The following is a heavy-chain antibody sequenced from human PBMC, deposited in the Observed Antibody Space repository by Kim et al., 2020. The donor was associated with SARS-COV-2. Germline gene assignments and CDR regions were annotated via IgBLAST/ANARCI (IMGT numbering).Heavy chain of an antibody. D-gene: IGHD2-21*02. CDR2: INAGNGNT. CDR3: ARDWAYVTGYYYGMDV. Sequence: ASVKVSCKASGYTFTSYAMHWVRQAPGQRLEWMGWINAGNGNTKYSQKFQGRVTITRDTSASTAYMELSSLRSEDTAVYYCARDWAYVTGYYYGMDVWGQGTTVTVSS. J-gene: IGHJ6*02. CDR1: GYTFTSYA. V-gene: IGHV1-3*01.